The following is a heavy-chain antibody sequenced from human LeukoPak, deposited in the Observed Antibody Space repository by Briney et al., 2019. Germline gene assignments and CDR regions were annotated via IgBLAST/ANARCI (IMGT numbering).Heavy chain of an antibody. Sequence: GGSLRLSCAASGFTFSSYAMHWVRQAPGKGLEWVAVISYDGSNKYYADSVKGRFTISRDNSKNTLYLQMNSLRAEGTAVYYCARPGQEGAFDIWGQGTMVTVSS. J-gene: IGHJ3*02. V-gene: IGHV3-30-3*01. CDR2: ISYDGSNK. CDR1: GFTFSSYA. CDR3: ARPGQEGAFDI.